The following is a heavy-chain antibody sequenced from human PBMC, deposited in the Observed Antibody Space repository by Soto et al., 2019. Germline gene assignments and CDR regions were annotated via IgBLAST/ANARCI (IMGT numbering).Heavy chain of an antibody. J-gene: IGHJ4*02. D-gene: IGHD1-1*01. V-gene: IGHV3-21*01. CDR1: GFTFSSYS. Sequence: GGSLRLSCAASGFTFSSYSMNWVRQAPGKGLEWVSSISSSSSYIYYADSVKGRFTISRDDAKNSLYLQMNSLRAEDTAVYYCARDIKDDLAPLDYWGQGALVTVSS. CDR3: ARDIKDDLAPLDY. CDR2: ISSSSSYI.